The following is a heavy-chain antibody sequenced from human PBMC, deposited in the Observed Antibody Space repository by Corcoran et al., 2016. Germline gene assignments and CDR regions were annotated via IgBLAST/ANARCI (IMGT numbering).Heavy chain of an antibody. CDR1: SFTFNNAY. CDR2: IKSTTDGGAI. J-gene: IGHJ6*02. CDR3: STVWDQHSYGMDV. Sequence: EVQLLESGGGLVEPGGSLRVSCAASSFTFNNAYVNWVRQAPGKGLEWVGRIKSTTDGGAIEYAALGKGRCSISRDESKKTVYLQMNSLKSEYTAVYYCSTVWDQHSYGMDVWGQGTTVTVSS. D-gene: IGHD3-16*01. V-gene: IGHV3-15*07.